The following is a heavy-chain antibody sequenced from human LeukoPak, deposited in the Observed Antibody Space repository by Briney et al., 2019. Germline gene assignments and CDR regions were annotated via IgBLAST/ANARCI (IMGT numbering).Heavy chain of an antibody. CDR1: GGSISSSSYY. CDR3: ASPKSDILTGSFDY. J-gene: IGHJ4*02. D-gene: IGHD3-9*01. V-gene: IGHV4-39*01. CDR2: IYYSGST. Sequence: SETLSLTCTVSGGSISSSSYYWGWIRQPPGKGLEWIGSIYYSGSTYYNPSLKSRVTISVDTPKNQLSLKLSSVTAADTAVYYCASPKSDILTGSFDYWGQGTLVTVSS.